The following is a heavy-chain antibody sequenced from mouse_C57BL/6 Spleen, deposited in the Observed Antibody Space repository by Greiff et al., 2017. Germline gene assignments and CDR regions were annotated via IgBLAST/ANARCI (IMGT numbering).Heavy chain of an antibody. CDR1: GFTFSSYA. CDR3: ARDGGYCAMDY. CDR2: ISAGGSYT. Sequence: EVKLMESGGGLVKPGGSLKLSCAASGFTFSSYAMPWVRQTPEKRLEWVATISAGGSYTYYPDNVKGRFTIARDNATNNLYLQMSHLKSEDTAMYYCARDGGYCAMDYWGQGTSVTVSS. V-gene: IGHV5-4*01. D-gene: IGHD1-1*02. J-gene: IGHJ4*01.